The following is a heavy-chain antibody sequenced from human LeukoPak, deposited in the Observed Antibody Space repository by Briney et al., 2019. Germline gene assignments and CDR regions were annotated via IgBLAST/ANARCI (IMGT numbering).Heavy chain of an antibody. Sequence: GASVKVSCKVSGYTLTELSMHWVRQAPGKGLEWMGGFDPEDGETIYAQKSQGRVTMTEDTSTDTAYMELSSLRSEDTAVYYCATSGGDYGGNSVIGWFDPWGQGTLVTVSS. D-gene: IGHD4-23*01. J-gene: IGHJ5*02. V-gene: IGHV1-24*01. CDR1: GYTLTELS. CDR2: FDPEDGET. CDR3: ATSGGDYGGNSVIGWFDP.